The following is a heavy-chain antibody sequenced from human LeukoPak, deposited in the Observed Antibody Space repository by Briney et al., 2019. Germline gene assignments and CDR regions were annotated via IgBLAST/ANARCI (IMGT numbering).Heavy chain of an antibody. Sequence: SETLSLTCAVFGGSLSGYYWTWIRQPPGKGLEWIGEINHSGSTNYNPSLKSRVTISVDTSKNQFSLKLSSVTAADTAVYYCARGYYYYYYYMDVWGKGTTVTVFS. CDR3: ARGYYYYYYYMDV. CDR2: INHSGST. V-gene: IGHV4-34*01. J-gene: IGHJ6*03. CDR1: GGSLSGYY.